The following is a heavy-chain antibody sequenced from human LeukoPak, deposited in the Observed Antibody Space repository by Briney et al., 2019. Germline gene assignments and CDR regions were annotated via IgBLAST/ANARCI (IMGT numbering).Heavy chain of an antibody. CDR1: GFTFSSYA. Sequence: GRSLRLSCAASGFTFSSYAMHWVRQAPGKGLEWVAVISYDGSNKYYADSVKGRFTISRDNSKNTLYQQMNSLRAEDTAVYYCARDAVVTAIGVVSYYYYGMDVWGQGTTVTVSS. V-gene: IGHV3-30-3*01. J-gene: IGHJ6*02. CDR2: ISYDGSNK. D-gene: IGHD2-21*02. CDR3: ARDAVVTAIGVVSYYYYGMDV.